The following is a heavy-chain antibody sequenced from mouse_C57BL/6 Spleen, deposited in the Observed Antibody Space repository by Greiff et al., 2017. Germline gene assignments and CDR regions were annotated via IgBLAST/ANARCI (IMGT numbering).Heavy chain of an antibody. CDR3: ASSIITTAAGAMDF. J-gene: IGHJ4*01. Sequence: VKLVESGADLARPGASVKLSCTASGYTFTSYTMHWVKQTPGQGLEWIGYINPSSGYTKYTQKFKDKATLSADKSSSTPYLQLSSLTSEDSAVYYCASSIITTAAGAMDFWGPGTSVTVSS. D-gene: IGHD1-1*01. CDR2: INPSSGYT. V-gene: IGHV1-4*01. CDR1: GYTFTSYT.